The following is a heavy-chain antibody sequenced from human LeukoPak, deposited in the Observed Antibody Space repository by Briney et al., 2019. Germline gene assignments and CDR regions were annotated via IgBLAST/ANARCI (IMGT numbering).Heavy chain of an antibody. CDR1: GGSISSGGYY. J-gene: IGHJ4*02. V-gene: IGHV4-30-2*01. CDR2: IYHSGST. Sequence: PSETLSLTCTVSGGSISSGGYYWSWIRQPPGKGLEWIGYIYHSGSTYCNPSLKSRVTISVDRSKNQFSLKLSSVTAADTAVYYCARAPDFDYWGQGTLVTVSS. CDR3: ARAPDFDY.